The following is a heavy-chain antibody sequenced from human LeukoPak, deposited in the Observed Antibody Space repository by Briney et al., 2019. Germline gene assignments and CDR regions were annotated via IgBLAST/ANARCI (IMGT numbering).Heavy chain of an antibody. D-gene: IGHD4-17*01. J-gene: IGHJ4*02. CDR1: GGSFSGYY. V-gene: IGHV4-34*01. CDR3: ARRNDYGDYSFDY. Sequence: PSETLSLTCAVYGGSFSGYYWSWIRQPPGKGLEWIGEINHSGSTNYNPSLKSRVTISVDTSKNQFSLKLSSVTAADTAVYYCARRNDYGDYSFDYWGQGTLVTVSS. CDR2: INHSGST.